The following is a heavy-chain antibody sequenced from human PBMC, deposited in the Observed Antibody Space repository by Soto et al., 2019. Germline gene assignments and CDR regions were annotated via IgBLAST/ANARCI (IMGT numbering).Heavy chain of an antibody. CDR2: VYHSGST. J-gene: IGHJ4*02. CDR1: GYSICGGFY. CDR3: ARGDISVDMALVSFDY. Sequence: SETLSLTCVVSGYSICGGFYWGWIRQPPGKGLEWIGSVYHSGSTFYNPSLKSRVSLSVDTSKNQFSLQLRSVTAADTAVYYCARGDISVDMALVSFDYWGQGTLVTVSS. V-gene: IGHV4-38-2*01. D-gene: IGHD5-18*01.